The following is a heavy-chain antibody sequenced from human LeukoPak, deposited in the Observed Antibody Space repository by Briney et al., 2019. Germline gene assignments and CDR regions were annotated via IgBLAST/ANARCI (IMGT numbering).Heavy chain of an antibody. V-gene: IGHV1-69*06. J-gene: IGHJ4*02. Sequence: ASVKVSCKASGGTFSSYAISWVRQAPGQGLEWMGGIIPIFGTANYAQKFQGRVTMTEDTSTDTAYMELSSLRSEDTAVYYCATDIVVVPAAELGYWGQGTLVTVSS. CDR3: ATDIVVVPAAELGY. D-gene: IGHD2-2*01. CDR2: IIPIFGTA. CDR1: GGTFSSYA.